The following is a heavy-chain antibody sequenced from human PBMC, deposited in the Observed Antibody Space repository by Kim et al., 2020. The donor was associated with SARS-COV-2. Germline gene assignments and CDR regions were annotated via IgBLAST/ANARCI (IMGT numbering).Heavy chain of an antibody. J-gene: IGHJ6*02. Sequence: KSRVTISGDTSKNQFSLKLGSVTAADTAVYYCARGGKYYEYNWNWGGMDVWGQGTTVTVSS. CDR3: ARGGKYYEYNWNWGGMDV. V-gene: IGHV4-39*01. D-gene: IGHD1-7*01.